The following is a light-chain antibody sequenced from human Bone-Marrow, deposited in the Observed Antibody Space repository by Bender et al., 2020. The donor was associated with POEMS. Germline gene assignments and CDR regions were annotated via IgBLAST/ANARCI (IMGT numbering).Light chain of an antibody. CDR3: CSYAGSSTWV. V-gene: IGLV2-23*02. CDR1: SSDVRNYRF. Sequence: QSALTQPASVYGSPGQSITISCTGTSSDVRNYRFVSWYQQHPGKAPKLLIYEVRKRPSGVSNRFSGSKSGNTASLTISGLQAEDEADYYCCSYAGSSTWVFGGGTKLTVL. J-gene: IGLJ3*02. CDR2: EVR.